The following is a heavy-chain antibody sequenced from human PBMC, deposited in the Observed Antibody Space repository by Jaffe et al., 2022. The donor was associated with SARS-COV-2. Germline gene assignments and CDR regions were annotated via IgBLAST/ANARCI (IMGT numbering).Heavy chain of an antibody. Sequence: EVQLVQSGTEVKKPGESLRISCKGSRLSFTDYWIYWVRQVPGKGLEWVGRIDPSDSYTSYSPSFQGHVTISADRSISTAYLQWSSLRASDTAMYYCARRTSLTTFSHFDLWGRGTLVTVSS. J-gene: IGHJ2*01. CDR3: ARRTSLTTFSHFDL. CDR1: RLSFTDYW. CDR2: IDPSDSYT. V-gene: IGHV5-10-1*03. D-gene: IGHD3-16*02.